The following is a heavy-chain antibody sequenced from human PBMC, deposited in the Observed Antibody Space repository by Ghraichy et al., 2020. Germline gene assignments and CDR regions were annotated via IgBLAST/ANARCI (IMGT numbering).Heavy chain of an antibody. Sequence: GGSLRLSCAASGFTFSSYSMNWVRQAPGKGLEWVSYISSSSSTIYYADSVKGRFTISRDNAKNSLYLQMNSLRDEDTAVYYCARDLYGDYPQHLLIVHYYYYYGMDVWGQGTTVTVSS. CDR3: ARDLYGDYPQHLLIVHYYYYYGMDV. J-gene: IGHJ6*02. CDR1: GFTFSSYS. CDR2: ISSSSSTI. D-gene: IGHD4-17*01. V-gene: IGHV3-48*02.